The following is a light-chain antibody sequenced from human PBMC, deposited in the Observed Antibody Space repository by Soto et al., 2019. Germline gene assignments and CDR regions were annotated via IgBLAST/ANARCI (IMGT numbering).Light chain of an antibody. CDR1: SSDIDNYDF. CDR2: EVS. J-gene: IGLJ2*01. V-gene: IGLV2-14*01. Sequence: QSVLTQPPSVSGSPGQSITISCTGTSSDIDNYDFVSWYQQVPGTAPKAMIYEVSSRPSGVSNRFSGSKSGNTASLTISGLQAEDEAYYYCSSYTTSTSFILFGGGTKLTVL. CDR3: SSYTTSTSFIL.